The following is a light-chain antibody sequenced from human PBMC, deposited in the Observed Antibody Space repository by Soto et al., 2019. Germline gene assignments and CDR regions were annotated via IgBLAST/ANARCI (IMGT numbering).Light chain of an antibody. CDR2: DAS. CDR1: QGIRNN. Sequence: DIQMTQSPSSLFASVGDRVTITCRASQGIRNNLGWYQQKPGKAPKRLIYDASTLESGVPSRFSGSGSGTEFTLTISSLQPDDFATYYCQQYHTYSRTFGQGTKVDVK. J-gene: IGKJ1*01. CDR3: QQYHTYSRT. V-gene: IGKV1-17*01.